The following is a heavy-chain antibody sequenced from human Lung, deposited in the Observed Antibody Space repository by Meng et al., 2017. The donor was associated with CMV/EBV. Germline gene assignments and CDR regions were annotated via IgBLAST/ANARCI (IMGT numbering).Heavy chain of an antibody. Sequence: SVXVSXXASDYTFSSYGISWVRQAPGQGLEWMGGISGYNGNTNYAQRLQGRVTMTTDTSTSTAYMELRSLRFDDTAVYYCARDRAMGSSWFDPWGQGTLVXVSS. D-gene: IGHD2-2*01. CDR3: ARDRAMGSSWFDP. J-gene: IGHJ5*02. V-gene: IGHV1-18*01. CDR1: DYTFSSYG. CDR2: ISGYNGNT.